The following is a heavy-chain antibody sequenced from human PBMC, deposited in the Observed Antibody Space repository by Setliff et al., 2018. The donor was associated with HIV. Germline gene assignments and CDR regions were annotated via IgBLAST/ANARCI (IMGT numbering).Heavy chain of an antibody. V-gene: IGHV1-3*01. CDR2: INAGDDNT. Sequence: VASVKVSCKAFGYTFSTNAIHWVRQAPGQRLEWMGYINAGDDNTRYSEKFQGRVTITRDTSANTAYMELSSLRSEDTAVYYCARGSCSGCYLSDYWDLGTLVTVSS. J-gene: IGHJ4*02. CDR3: ARGSCSGCYLSDY. D-gene: IGHD6-19*01. CDR1: GYTFSTNA.